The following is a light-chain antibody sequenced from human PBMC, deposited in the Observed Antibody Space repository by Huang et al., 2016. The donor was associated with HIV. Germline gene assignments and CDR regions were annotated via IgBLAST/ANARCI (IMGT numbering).Light chain of an antibody. CDR2: DAS. Sequence: EIVLTRSPATLSCSPGERATLSCRASQSVSSYLAWYQQKPGQAPRLLIYDASNRATGIPARFSGSGSGTDFTLTISSLEPEDFAVYYCQQRSNWPTFGQGTKVEIK. CDR1: QSVSSY. J-gene: IGKJ1*01. CDR3: QQRSNWPT. V-gene: IGKV3-11*01.